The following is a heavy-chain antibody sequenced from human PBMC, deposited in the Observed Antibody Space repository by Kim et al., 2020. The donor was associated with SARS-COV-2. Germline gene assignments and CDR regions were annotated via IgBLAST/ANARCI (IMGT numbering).Heavy chain of an antibody. CDR3: ASSESHLYYYYYYMDV. J-gene: IGHJ6*03. Sequence: DAVKGRFTISKDNAKTSLYLQMNSLRAEDTAVYYCASSESHLYYYYYYMDVWGKGTTVTVSS. V-gene: IGHV3-48*03.